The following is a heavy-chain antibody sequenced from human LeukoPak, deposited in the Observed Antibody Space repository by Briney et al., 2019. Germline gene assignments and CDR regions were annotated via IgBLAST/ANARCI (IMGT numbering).Heavy chain of an antibody. Sequence: PSETLSLTCTVSGGSISTYYWSWIRQPAGKGLEWIGRIHTSGNSDYNPSLKSRVTMSVDTSKNQFSLKVRSVTAAVTAVYYCAREGSATARPFVSNDYWGQGTLVTVSS. CDR2: IHTSGNS. V-gene: IGHV4-4*07. D-gene: IGHD6-6*01. J-gene: IGHJ4*02. CDR3: AREGSATARPFVSNDY. CDR1: GGSISTYY.